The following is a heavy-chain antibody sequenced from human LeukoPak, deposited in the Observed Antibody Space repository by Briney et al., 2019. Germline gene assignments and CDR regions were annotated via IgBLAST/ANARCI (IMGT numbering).Heavy chain of an antibody. CDR3: AELGITMIGGV. CDR2: INGDGSST. V-gene: IGHV3-74*01. Sequence: GGSLRLSCAASGFTFSYFWMHWVRQAPGKGLVWVSRINGDGSSTTYADSVKGRFTISRDNAKNTLYLHMNSLRAEDTAVYYCAELGITMIGGVWGKGTTVTISS. J-gene: IGHJ6*04. D-gene: IGHD3-10*02. CDR1: GFTFSYFW.